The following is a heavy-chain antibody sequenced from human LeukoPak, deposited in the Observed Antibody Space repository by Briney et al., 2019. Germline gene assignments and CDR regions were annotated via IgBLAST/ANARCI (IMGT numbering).Heavy chain of an antibody. CDR2: IYHSGSA. Sequence: SETLSLTCIVSGASISSGSYYWGWIRQPPGKGLEYIGSIYHSGSAFYNPSLTSRVTISVDTSRNQFSLEVNSVTAADTAVYYCARDVYSSSYYFALDVWGQGTVVTVSS. J-gene: IGHJ3*01. CDR3: ARDVYSSSYYFALDV. D-gene: IGHD6-13*01. CDR1: GASISSGSYY. V-gene: IGHV4-39*07.